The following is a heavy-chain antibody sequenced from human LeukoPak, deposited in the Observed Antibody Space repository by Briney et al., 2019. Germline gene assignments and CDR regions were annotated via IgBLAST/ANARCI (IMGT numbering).Heavy chain of an antibody. CDR2: INSDGSST. V-gene: IGHV3-74*01. CDR1: GFSFSTYT. CDR3: ASDGNSLDY. Sequence: LAGGSLRLSCAASGFSFSTYTMNWVRQAPGKGLVWVSRINSDGSSTSYADSVKGRFTISRDNAKNTLYLQMNSLRAEDTAVYYCASDGNSLDYWGQGTLVTVSS. D-gene: IGHD4-23*01. J-gene: IGHJ4*02.